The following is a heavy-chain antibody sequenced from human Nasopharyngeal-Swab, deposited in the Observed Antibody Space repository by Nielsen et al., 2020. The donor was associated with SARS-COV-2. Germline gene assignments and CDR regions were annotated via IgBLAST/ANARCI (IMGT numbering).Heavy chain of an antibody. CDR3: ARAPTITIFGVVANFDY. CDR2: IYYSGST. D-gene: IGHD3-3*01. V-gene: IGHV4-31*03. Sequence: SETLSLTCTVSGGSISSGGYYWSWIRQHPGKGLEWIGYIYYSGSTYYNPSLKGRVTISVDPSKNQFSLKLSSVTAADTAVYYCARAPTITIFGVVANFDYWGQGTLVTVSS. CDR1: GGSISSGGYY. J-gene: IGHJ4*02.